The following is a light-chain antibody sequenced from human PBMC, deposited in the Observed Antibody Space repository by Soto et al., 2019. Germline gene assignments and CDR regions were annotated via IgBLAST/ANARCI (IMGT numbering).Light chain of an antibody. Sequence: DIQITQAPSSLSSSVRDKVTIPCPASQNIDNYLNWYHQKPGKAPDLLIFTASSLQSGVPSRFAGSGSGTHFTLTISSLQPEDIGAYYCQQSLSTPIYSFGQGTKVDIK. CDR3: QQSLSTPIYS. V-gene: IGKV1-39*01. J-gene: IGKJ2*03. CDR1: QNIDNY. CDR2: TAS.